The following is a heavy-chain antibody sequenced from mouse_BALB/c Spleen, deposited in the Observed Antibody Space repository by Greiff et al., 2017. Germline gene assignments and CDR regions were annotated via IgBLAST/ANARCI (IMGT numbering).Heavy chain of an antibody. CDR2: IWAGGST. D-gene: IGHD1-1*01. CDR1: GFSLTSYG. CDR3: ARDYGSSRYYFDY. Sequence: QVQLQQSGPGLVAPSQSLSITCTVSGFSLTSYGVHWVRQPPGKGLEWLGVIWAGGSTNYNSALMSRLSISKDNSKSQVFLKMNSLQTDDTAMYYCARDYGSSRYYFDYWGQGTTLTVSS. J-gene: IGHJ2*01. V-gene: IGHV2-9*02.